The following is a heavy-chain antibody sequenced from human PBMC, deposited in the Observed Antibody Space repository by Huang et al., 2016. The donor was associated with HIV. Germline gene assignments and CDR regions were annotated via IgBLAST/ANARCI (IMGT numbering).Heavy chain of an antibody. CDR2: MNPNSGNK. CDR3: ATLPPVNYGRSGGRVRDY. CDR1: GYTFSKYD. Sequence: QVQLVQSGAEVKKPGPSVKVSCKASGYTFSKYDINWVLQAPGQGLEWMGWMNPNSGNKGDALKFQGRVTMTRRTSISTAYMERSRLRFEDTAVYYCATLPPVNYGRSGGRVRDYWGQGSLVTVSS. D-gene: IGHD2-15*01. V-gene: IGHV1-8*01. J-gene: IGHJ4*02.